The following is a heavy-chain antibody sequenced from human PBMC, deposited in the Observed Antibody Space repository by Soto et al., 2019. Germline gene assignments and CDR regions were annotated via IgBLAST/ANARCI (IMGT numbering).Heavy chain of an antibody. Sequence: EVQLVESGGGLVQPGESLKLSCVTSGFTFSGCVMHWVRQASGKGLECVGHIRNKANNYAAAYAGSLKGRFTISRDDSKNTAYLQMDTLKTEDTAVYYCARSYGDDYYFGLDVWGQGTTVTVSS. CDR1: GFTFSGCV. CDR2: IRNKANNYAA. V-gene: IGHV3-73*02. CDR3: ARSYGDDYYFGLDV. J-gene: IGHJ6*02. D-gene: IGHD4-17*01.